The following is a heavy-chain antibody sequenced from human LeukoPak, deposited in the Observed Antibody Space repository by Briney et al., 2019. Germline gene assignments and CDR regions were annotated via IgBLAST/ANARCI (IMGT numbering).Heavy chain of an antibody. Sequence: KPSETLSLTCAVHGGSFSGYYWSWIRQPPGKGLEWIGEINHSGSTNYNPSLKSRVTISVDTSKNQFSLKLSSVTAADTAVYYCARGLRYCSSTGCYAGLDYWGQGTLVTVSS. CDR1: GGSFSGYY. CDR3: ARGLRYCSSTGCYAGLDY. CDR2: INHSGST. D-gene: IGHD2-2*01. J-gene: IGHJ4*02. V-gene: IGHV4-34*01.